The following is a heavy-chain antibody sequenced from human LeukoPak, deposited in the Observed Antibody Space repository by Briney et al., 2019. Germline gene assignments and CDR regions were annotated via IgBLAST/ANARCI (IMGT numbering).Heavy chain of an antibody. D-gene: IGHD3-22*01. V-gene: IGHV3-23*01. Sequence: AGSLRLSCAASGFTFSSYAMSWVRQAPGKGLEWVSAISGSGGSTYYADSVKGRFTISRDNSKNTLYLQMNSRRAEDTAVYYCAKDPPPPTYYYDSSGYYNWGQGTLVTVPS. J-gene: IGHJ4*02. CDR3: AKDPPPPTYYYDSSGYYN. CDR1: GFTFSSYA. CDR2: ISGSGGST.